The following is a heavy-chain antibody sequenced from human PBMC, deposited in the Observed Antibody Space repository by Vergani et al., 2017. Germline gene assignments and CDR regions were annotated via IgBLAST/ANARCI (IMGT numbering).Heavy chain of an antibody. Sequence: QVQLVQSGAEVKKPGASVKVSCKASGYTFTSYDINWVRQATGQGLEWMGWMNPNSGNTGYAQKFQGRVTMTRNTSISTAYMELSSLRSEDTAVYYCARDLSSYYDFWSGPYYYGMDVWGQGTTVTVSS. J-gene: IGHJ6*02. CDR1: GYTFTSYD. V-gene: IGHV1-8*01. CDR3: ARDLSSYYDFWSGPYYYGMDV. CDR2: MNPNSGNT. D-gene: IGHD3-3*01.